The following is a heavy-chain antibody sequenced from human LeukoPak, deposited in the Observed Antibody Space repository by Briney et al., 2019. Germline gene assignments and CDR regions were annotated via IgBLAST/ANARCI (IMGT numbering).Heavy chain of an antibody. D-gene: IGHD3/OR15-3a*01. V-gene: IGHV3-23*01. CDR3: AKDGDWLLDY. CDR2: ISGNGGST. Sequence: GGSLRLSCAASGLTFSSYAMSWARQAPGKGLEWVSAISGNGGSTYYADSVKGRFTISRDNSKNTLYLQMSSLRAEDTAVYYCAKDGDWLLDYWGQGTLVTVSS. J-gene: IGHJ4*02. CDR1: GLTFSSYA.